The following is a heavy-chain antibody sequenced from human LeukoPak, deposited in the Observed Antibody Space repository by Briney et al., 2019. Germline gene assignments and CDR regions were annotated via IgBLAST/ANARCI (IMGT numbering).Heavy chain of an antibody. V-gene: IGHV4-34*01. Sequence: SETLPLTCAVYGGSFSGYYWSWIRQPPGKGLEWIGEINHSGSTNYNPSLKSRVTISVDTSKNQFSLKLSSVTAADTAVYYCARARGGSRLRYFDSLGAFDIWGQGTMVTVSS. CDR2: INHSGST. J-gene: IGHJ3*02. D-gene: IGHD3-9*01. CDR3: ARARGGSRLRYFDSLGAFDI. CDR1: GGSFSGYY.